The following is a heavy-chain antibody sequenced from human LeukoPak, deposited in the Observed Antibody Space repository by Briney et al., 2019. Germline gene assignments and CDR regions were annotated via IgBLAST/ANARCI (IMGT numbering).Heavy chain of an antibody. CDR1: GYTFTGYY. CDR3: ARGGSYSYNWFDP. D-gene: IGHD1-26*01. CDR2: ISPNSGGT. Sequence: ASVKVSCKASGYTFTGYYMHWVRQAPGQGLEWMGWISPNSGGTNYAQKFEGRVTMTRDTPISTAYMELSRLRSDDTAVYYCARGGSYSYNWFDPWGQGTLVTVSS. V-gene: IGHV1-2*02. J-gene: IGHJ5*02.